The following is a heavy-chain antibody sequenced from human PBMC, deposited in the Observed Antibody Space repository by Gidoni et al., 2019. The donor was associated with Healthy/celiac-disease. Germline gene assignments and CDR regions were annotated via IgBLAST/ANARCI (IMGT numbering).Heavy chain of an antibody. CDR1: GFTFGDYA. CDR3: TRDHSPEYYYDSSGYPDY. J-gene: IGHJ4*02. Sequence: EVQLVESGGGLVQPGGSLRPSCTASGFTFGDYAMSWVRQAPGKGLEWVGLIRSKAYGGTTEYAASVKGRFTISRDDSKSIAYLQMNSLKTEDTAVYYCTRDHSPEYYYDSSGYPDYWGQGTLVTVSS. V-gene: IGHV3-49*04. CDR2: IRSKAYGGTT. D-gene: IGHD3-22*01.